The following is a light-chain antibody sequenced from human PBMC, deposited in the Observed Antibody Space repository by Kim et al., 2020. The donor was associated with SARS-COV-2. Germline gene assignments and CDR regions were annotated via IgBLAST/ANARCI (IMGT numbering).Light chain of an antibody. CDR3: AAWDGSLNGVV. Sequence: GQVGTISCSGDSSNIGSAPVNSYHQRPGTAPKLLIYNNDQRPSRVPDRFSGSKSGTSASLAISGLQSEDEADYYCAAWDGSLNGVVFGGGTQLTVL. CDR1: SSNIGSAP. J-gene: IGLJ3*02. V-gene: IGLV1-44*01. CDR2: NND.